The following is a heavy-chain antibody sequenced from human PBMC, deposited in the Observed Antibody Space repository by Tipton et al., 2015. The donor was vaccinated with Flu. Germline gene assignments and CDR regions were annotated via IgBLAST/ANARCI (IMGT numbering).Heavy chain of an antibody. CDR2: IYYSGST. J-gene: IGHJ3*02. D-gene: IGHD1-7*01. Sequence: TLSLTCTVSGGSISSGGYYWSWIRQHPGKGLEWIGYIYYSGSTYYNPSLKSRVTISVDTSKNQFSLKLSSVTAADTAVCYCARVELHAFDIWGQGTMVTVSS. V-gene: IGHV4-31*03. CDR3: ARVELHAFDI. CDR1: GGSISSGGYY.